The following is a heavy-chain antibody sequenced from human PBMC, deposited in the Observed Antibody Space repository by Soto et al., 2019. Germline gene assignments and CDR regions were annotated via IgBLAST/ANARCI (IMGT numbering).Heavy chain of an antibody. CDR1: GDSVTSGDYY. CDR3: VRIPVDTHLNYWFDP. V-gene: IGHV4-61*08. Sequence: SETLSLTCTVSGDSVTSGDYYWSWIRQPPGKGLEWIGYIHYSGNTNYSPSPKSRVAISLDTSNNHFSLKLSSVTAADTAVYFCVRIPVDTHLNYWFDPWGQGTLVTVSS. CDR2: IHYSGNT. D-gene: IGHD5-18*01. J-gene: IGHJ5*01.